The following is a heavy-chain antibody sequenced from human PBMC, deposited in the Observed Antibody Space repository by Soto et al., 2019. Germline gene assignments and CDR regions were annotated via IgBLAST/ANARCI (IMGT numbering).Heavy chain of an antibody. D-gene: IGHD3-22*01. CDR2: IYYSGST. Sequence: SETQSLSCIVSGGYISIGDYCWIWIRQPPGKGLEWIGYIYYSGSTNYNPSLKSRVTISVDTSKNQFSLKLSSVTAADTAVYYCARGLISGYYLYDAFDIWGQGTMVTVSS. J-gene: IGHJ3*02. CDR1: GGYISIGDYC. V-gene: IGHV4-61*08. CDR3: ARGLISGYYLYDAFDI.